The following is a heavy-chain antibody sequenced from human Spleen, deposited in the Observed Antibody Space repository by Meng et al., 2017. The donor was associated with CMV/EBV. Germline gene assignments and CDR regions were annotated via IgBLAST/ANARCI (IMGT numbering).Heavy chain of an antibody. D-gene: IGHD6-19*01. Sequence: FTFRTYAMHLVRQAPGKGLEWVALISYDGSNKYYADSVKGRFTISRDNSKNTLYLQMNSLRAEDTAVYYCARGLGYSSGWYVTYYFDYWGQGTLVTVSS. CDR3: ARGLGYSSGWYVTYYFDY. J-gene: IGHJ4*02. CDR2: ISYDGSNK. CDR1: FTFRTYA. V-gene: IGHV3-30*04.